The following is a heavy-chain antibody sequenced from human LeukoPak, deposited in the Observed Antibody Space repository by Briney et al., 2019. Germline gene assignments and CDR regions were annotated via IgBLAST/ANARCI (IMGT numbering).Heavy chain of an antibody. CDR1: GGSFSGYY. Sequence: ETLSLTCAVYGGSFSGYYWSWIRQPPGKGLEWVSAISGSGGSTYYADSVKGRFTISRDNSKNTLYLQMNSLRAEDTAVYYCARSRRYYDFWSGYLIDYWGQGTLVTVSS. CDR2: ISGSGGST. CDR3: ARSRRYYDFWSGYLIDY. J-gene: IGHJ4*02. V-gene: IGHV3-23*01. D-gene: IGHD3-3*01.